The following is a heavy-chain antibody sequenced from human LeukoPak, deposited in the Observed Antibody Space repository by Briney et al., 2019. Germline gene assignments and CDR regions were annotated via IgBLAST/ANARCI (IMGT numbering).Heavy chain of an antibody. J-gene: IGHJ6*03. CDR1: GFTFSDHY. CDR2: TRNKANRYTT. V-gene: IGHV3-72*01. Sequence: GGSLRLSCAAPGFTFSDHYMDWVRQAPGKGLEWVGRTRNKANRYTTTYGESVRGRFTISRDDSENSLCLQLNSLKTEDTGVYYCVRLSRGAMNYHMDVWGKGTTVTISS. D-gene: IGHD3-10*01. CDR3: VRLSRGAMNYHMDV.